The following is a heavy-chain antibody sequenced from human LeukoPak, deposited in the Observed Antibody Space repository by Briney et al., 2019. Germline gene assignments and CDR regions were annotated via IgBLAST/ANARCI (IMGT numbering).Heavy chain of an antibody. V-gene: IGHV3-23*01. CDR2: ISGSGGST. CDR3: AVYDSSGYYEYYFDY. D-gene: IGHD3-22*01. J-gene: IGHJ4*02. Sequence: SGGSLRLSCAASGFTFSSYAMSWFRQAPRKGLEWVSAISGSGGSTYYADSVKGRFTISRDNSKNTLYLQMNSLRAEDTAVYYCAVYDSSGYYEYYFDYWGQGTLVTVSS. CDR1: GFTFSSYA.